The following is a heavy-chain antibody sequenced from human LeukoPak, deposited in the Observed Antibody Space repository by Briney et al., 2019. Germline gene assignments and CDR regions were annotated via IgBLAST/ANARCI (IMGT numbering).Heavy chain of an antibody. Sequence: SQTLSLTCAISGDSVSSNSAAWNWIRQSPSRGLEWQGRTYYRSKWYNDYAVSVKSRITINPDTSKNQFSLQLNSVTPEDTAVYYCARGLYRARYYYYYGMDVWGQGTTVTVSS. CDR3: ARGLYRARYYYYYGMDV. V-gene: IGHV6-1*01. D-gene: IGHD1-26*01. J-gene: IGHJ6*02. CDR2: TYYRSKWYN. CDR1: GDSVSSNSAA.